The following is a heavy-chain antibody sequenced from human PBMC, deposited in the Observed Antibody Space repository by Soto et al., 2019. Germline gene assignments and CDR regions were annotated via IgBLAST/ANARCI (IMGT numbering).Heavy chain of an antibody. CDR2: MNPNSGNT. Sequence: ASVKVSCKASGYTFTSYDINWVRQATGQGLEWMGWMNPNSGNTGYAQKFQGRVTMTRNTSISTAYMELSSLRSDDTAVYYCARSLRRTGIAAAGGFPDYWGQGTLVTVSS. CDR1: GYTFTSYD. CDR3: ARSLRRTGIAAAGGFPDY. D-gene: IGHD6-13*01. V-gene: IGHV1-8*01. J-gene: IGHJ4*02.